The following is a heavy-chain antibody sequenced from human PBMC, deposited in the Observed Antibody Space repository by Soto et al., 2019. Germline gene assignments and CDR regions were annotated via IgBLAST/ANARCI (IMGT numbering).Heavy chain of an antibody. CDR2: IYYSGST. Sequence: SETLSLTCTVPGGSISSGGYYWSWIRQHPGKGLEWIGYIYYSGSTYYNPSLKSRVTISVDTSKNQFSLKLSSVTAADTAVYYCARAHPYYDFWSGHYDYWGQGTLVTVSS. J-gene: IGHJ4*02. V-gene: IGHV4-31*03. CDR3: ARAHPYYDFWSGHYDY. D-gene: IGHD3-3*01. CDR1: GGSISSGGYY.